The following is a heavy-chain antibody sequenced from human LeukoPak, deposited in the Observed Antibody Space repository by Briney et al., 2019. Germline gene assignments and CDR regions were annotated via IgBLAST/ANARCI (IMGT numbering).Heavy chain of an antibody. CDR2: IKQDGTMK. J-gene: IGHJ4*02. D-gene: IGHD3-22*01. Sequence: GGSLRLSCVASGFTFSSYWMSWVRQAPGKGLEWAANIKQDGTMKYYVDSVKGRFTISRDNAKNSLYLQMNSLRAADTAVYYCARETPPHDTSDYDYWGQGTLVTVSS. CDR1: GFTFSSYW. CDR3: ARETPPHDTSDYDY. V-gene: IGHV3-7*01.